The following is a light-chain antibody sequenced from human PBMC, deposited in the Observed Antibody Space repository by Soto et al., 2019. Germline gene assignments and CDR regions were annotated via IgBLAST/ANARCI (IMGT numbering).Light chain of an antibody. V-gene: IGLV3-21*02. CDR3: QVWDSSDNHVV. CDR2: DDS. J-gene: IGLJ3*02. CDR1: KLGSES. Sequence: SYELTQPPSVSVAPGQTARITCGGSKLGSESVHWYRQKPGQAPVLVVYDDSDRPSGIPERFSGSNSGHTATLTINRVEAGDEADYYCQVWDSSDNHVVFGEGTKLTVL.